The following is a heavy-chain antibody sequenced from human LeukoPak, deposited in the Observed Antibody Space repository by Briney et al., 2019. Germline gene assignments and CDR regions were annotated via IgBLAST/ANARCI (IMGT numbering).Heavy chain of an antibody. J-gene: IGHJ6*02. Sequence: GRSLRLSCAASGFTFSSYGMHWVRQAPGKGLEWVAVISYDGSNKYYADSVKGRFAISRDNSKNTLYLQMNSLRAEDTAVYYCAKDFYGMDVWGQGTTVTVSS. V-gene: IGHV3-30*18. CDR1: GFTFSSYG. CDR2: ISYDGSNK. CDR3: AKDFYGMDV.